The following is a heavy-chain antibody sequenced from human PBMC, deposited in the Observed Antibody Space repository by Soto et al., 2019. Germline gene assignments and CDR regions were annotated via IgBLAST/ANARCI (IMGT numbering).Heavy chain of an antibody. J-gene: IGHJ4*02. CDR3: AREGSDWYASDY. D-gene: IGHD6-19*01. CDR2: IYYSGST. V-gene: IGHV4-59*01. CDR1: GGFISNYF. Sequence: SETLSLTCTVSGGFISNYFWSWIRQPPGKGLEWIGYIYYSGSTNYNPSLKSRVTISVDTSKNQFSLKLNSVTAADTAVYYCAREGSDWYASDYWGQGMLVTVSS.